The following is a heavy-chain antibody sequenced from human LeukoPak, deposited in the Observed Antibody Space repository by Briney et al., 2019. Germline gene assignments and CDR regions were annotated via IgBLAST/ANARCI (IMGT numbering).Heavy chain of an antibody. Sequence: GGSLRLSCGASGFPFSNYWMHWVRQAPGKGLVWVSRINSDARSTSYADSVKGRFTISRDNAKNTLYLQMNSLRAEDTAVYYCARGADTGYSSDSWGQGTLVTVSS. D-gene: IGHD6-19*01. CDR3: ARGADTGYSSDS. CDR1: GFPFSNYW. V-gene: IGHV3-74*01. J-gene: IGHJ5*02. CDR2: INSDARST.